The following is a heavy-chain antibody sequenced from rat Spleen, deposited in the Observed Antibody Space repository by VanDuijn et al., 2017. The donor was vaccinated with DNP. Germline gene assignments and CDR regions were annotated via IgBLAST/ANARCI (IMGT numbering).Heavy chain of an antibody. J-gene: IGHJ2*01. V-gene: IGHV5-27*01. CDR3: ARPDY. CDR1: GFTFSDSY. Sequence: EVQLVESGGGLVQPGRSLKLSCAASGFTFSDSYMAWVRQAPTKGLEWVASISTSGGSTYYRDSVKGRFTVSRDNAKSTLYLQMDSLRSEDTATYYCARPDYWGQGVMVTVSS. CDR2: ISTSGGST.